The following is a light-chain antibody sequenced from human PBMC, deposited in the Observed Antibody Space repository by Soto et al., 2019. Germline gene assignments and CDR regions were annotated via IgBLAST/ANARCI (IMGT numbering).Light chain of an antibody. V-gene: IGLV1-44*01. CDR2: NND. Sequence: QLVLTQPPSASGTPGQRVTISCSGSSSNIGTYTVNWYQQLPGTAPKLLIYNNDQRPSGVPDRFSGSKSGTSASLAISGLQSEDEAIYYCATWDDSLNGVVFGGGTKVTVL. CDR3: ATWDDSLNGVV. J-gene: IGLJ2*01. CDR1: SSNIGTYT.